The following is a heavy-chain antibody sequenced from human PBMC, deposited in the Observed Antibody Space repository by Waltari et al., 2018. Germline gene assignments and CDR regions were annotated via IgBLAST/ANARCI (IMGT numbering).Heavy chain of an antibody. CDR2: IYPGDSET. J-gene: IGHJ4*02. V-gene: IGHV5-51*01. Sequence: EVQLVQSGAEVKKPGESLKISCKGSGYSFTSYWLGWVRQMPGKGLEWMGIIYPGDSETGERPSFQVQGTISANKSISTAYLQWSSLKASDTAMYYCARHRRQWLDSSGWDPGGIDYWGQGTLVTVSS. CDR1: GYSFTSYW. CDR3: ARHRRQWLDSSGWDPGGIDY. D-gene: IGHD6-19*01.